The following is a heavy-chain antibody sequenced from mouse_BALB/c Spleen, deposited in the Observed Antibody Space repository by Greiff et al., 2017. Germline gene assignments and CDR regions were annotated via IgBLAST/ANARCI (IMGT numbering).Heavy chain of an antibody. Sequence: VQLQQSGAELARPGASVKLSCKASGYTFTSYWMQWVKQRPGQGLEWIGAIYPGDGDTRYTQKFKGKATLTADKSSSTAYMQLSSLASEDSAVYYCATYYYGSSYRGFAYWGQGTLVTVSA. CDR1: GYTFTSYW. CDR3: ATYYYGSSYRGFAY. CDR2: IYPGDGDT. D-gene: IGHD1-1*01. V-gene: IGHV1-87*01. J-gene: IGHJ3*01.